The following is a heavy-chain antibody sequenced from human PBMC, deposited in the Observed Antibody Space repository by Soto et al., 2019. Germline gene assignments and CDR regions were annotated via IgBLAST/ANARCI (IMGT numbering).Heavy chain of an antibody. V-gene: IGHV1-46*01. CDR2: INPSGGST. D-gene: IGHD2-2*01. CDR1: GYTFTSHY. CDR3: ARDLDVVVPAQRGLFYYYGMDV. Sequence: ASVKVSCKASGYTFTSHYMHWVRQAPGQGLEWMGIINPSGGSTSYAQKFQGGVTMTRDTSTSTVYMELSSLRSEDTAVYYCARDLDVVVPAQRGLFYYYGMDVWGQGTTVTVSS. J-gene: IGHJ6*02.